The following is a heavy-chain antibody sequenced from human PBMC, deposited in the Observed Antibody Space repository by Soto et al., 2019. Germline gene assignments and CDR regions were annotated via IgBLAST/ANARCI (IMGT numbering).Heavy chain of an antibody. Sequence: TLSLSCTVSGGSITSDEYFWSWIRHSPEMGLEWIGFIFHSGNTFNNPSLSGRASLSVDTSKNQFSLTLSSVTAADTAVYYCVREGTRISPQGYITAAGHFDRWGQGALVTVSS. CDR3: VREGTRISPQGYITAAGHFDR. CDR2: IFHSGNT. V-gene: IGHV4-30-4*01. J-gene: IGHJ4*02. CDR1: GGSITSDEYF. D-gene: IGHD6-25*01.